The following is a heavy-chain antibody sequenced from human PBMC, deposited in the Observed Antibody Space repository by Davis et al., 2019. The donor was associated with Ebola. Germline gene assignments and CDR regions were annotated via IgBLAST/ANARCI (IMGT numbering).Heavy chain of an antibody. D-gene: IGHD3-22*01. Sequence: GESLKISCAASGFTFSSYAMHWVRQAPGKGLEWVAVISYDGSNKYYADSVKGRFTISRDNSKNTLYLQMNSLRAEDTAVYYCARGMYYDSYFDYWGQGTLVTVSS. CDR2: ISYDGSNK. V-gene: IGHV3-30-3*01. CDR1: GFTFSSYA. CDR3: ARGMYYDSYFDY. J-gene: IGHJ4*02.